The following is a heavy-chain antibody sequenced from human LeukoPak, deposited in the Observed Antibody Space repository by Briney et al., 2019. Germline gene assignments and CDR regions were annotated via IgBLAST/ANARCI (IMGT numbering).Heavy chain of an antibody. CDR2: ISISGDDT. CDR1: GFTVGGNY. D-gene: IGHD4-17*01. V-gene: IGHV3-23*01. J-gene: IGHJ4*02. Sequence: GGSLRLTCVVTGFTVGGNYMTWVRQAPGKGLEWLSAISISGDDTYYADSVKGRFTISRDNSKNTLYLQMNSLSADDTAMYYCANEIRPNDYWGQGTLVTVSS. CDR3: ANEIRPNDY.